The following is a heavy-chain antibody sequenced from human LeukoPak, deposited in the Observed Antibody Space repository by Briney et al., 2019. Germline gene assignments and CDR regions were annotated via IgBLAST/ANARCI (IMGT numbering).Heavy chain of an antibody. CDR1: GGSISSSSYY. CDR2: IYYSGST. V-gene: IGHV4-39*01. J-gene: IGHJ4*02. Sequence: PSETLSLTCTVSGGSISSSSYYWGWIRQPPGKGLEWIGSIYYSGSTYYNPSLKSRVTISVDTSKNQFSLKLSSVTAADTAVYYCARGSSQWLGPFDYWGQGTLVTVSS. D-gene: IGHD6-19*01. CDR3: ARGSSQWLGPFDY.